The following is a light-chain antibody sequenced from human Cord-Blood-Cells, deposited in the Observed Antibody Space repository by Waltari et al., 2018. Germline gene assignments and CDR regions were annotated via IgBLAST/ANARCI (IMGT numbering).Light chain of an antibody. J-gene: IGLJ1*01. CDR3: CSYAGSSTYV. CDR1: NSDVGSYNL. Sequence: QSALTQPASVSGSPGQSITIPCTGTNSDVGSYNLFSWYQQHPGKAPKLMIYEGSKRPSGVSNRFSGSKSGNTASLTISGLQAEDEADYYCCSYAGSSTYVFGTGTKVTVL. CDR2: EGS. V-gene: IGLV2-23*01.